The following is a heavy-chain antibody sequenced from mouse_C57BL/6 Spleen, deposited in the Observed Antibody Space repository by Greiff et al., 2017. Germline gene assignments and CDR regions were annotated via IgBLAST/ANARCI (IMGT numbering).Heavy chain of an antibody. V-gene: IGHV1-9*01. CDR3: AGLSVLFAY. Sequence: VHLVESRAELMKPGASVKLSCKATGYTFTGYWIEWVKQRPGHGLEWIGNLLHGSGRTNYNEKFKVKATFTADTSSNTAYMQLSSLTTDDSRLYCGAGLSVLFAYWGQGTVGTVTA. CDR1: GYTFTGYW. CDR2: LLHGSGRT. J-gene: IGHJ3*01.